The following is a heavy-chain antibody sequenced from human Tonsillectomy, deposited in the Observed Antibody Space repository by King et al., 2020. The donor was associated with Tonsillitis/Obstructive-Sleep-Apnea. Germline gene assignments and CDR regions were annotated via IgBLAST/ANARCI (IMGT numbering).Heavy chain of an antibody. J-gene: IGHJ4*02. CDR1: GFTFSSYW. CDR3: ARGVGGYCSSTSCYGYFDY. V-gene: IGHV3-7*01. Sequence: VQLVESGGGLVQPGGSLRLSCAASGFTFSSYWMSWVRQAPGKGLEWVANIKQDGSEKYYVDSVKGRFTISRDNAKNSLYLQMNSPRAEDTAVYYCARGVGGYCSSTSCYGYFDYWGQGTLVTVSS. CDR2: IKQDGSEK. D-gene: IGHD2-2*01.